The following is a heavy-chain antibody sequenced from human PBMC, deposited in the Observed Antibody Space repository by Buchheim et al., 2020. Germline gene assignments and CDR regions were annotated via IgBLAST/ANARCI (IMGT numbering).Heavy chain of an antibody. V-gene: IGHV3-23*01. CDR2: ISGSGGST. D-gene: IGHD2-15*01. J-gene: IGHJ1*01. Sequence: EVQLLESGGGLVQPGGSLRLSCAASGFTFSSYAMSWVRQAPGKGLEWVSGISGSGGSTYYADSVKGRFTISRDNSKNTPYLPMNSLRAEDTAVYYCANACSGGSWYSPGYFQHWGQGTL. CDR3: ANACSGGSWYSPGYFQH. CDR1: GFTFSSYA.